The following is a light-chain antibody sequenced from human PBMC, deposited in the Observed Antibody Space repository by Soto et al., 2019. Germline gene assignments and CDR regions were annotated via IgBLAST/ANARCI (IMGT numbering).Light chain of an antibody. CDR2: GAS. Sequence: EIALTQSPGTLSLSPGERATLSGRASQSVSSSYLAWYQQKPGQAPRLLIYGASKSATGIPDRFSGSRSGADFTLTISRREPEEFAAYYCQQYRSSQGRTFGGGPKVQLQ. CDR3: QQYRSSQGRT. V-gene: IGKV3-20*01. CDR1: QSVSSSY. J-gene: IGKJ4*01.